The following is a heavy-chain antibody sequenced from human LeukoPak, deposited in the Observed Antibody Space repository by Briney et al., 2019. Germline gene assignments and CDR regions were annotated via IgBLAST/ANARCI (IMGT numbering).Heavy chain of an antibody. D-gene: IGHD6-19*01. Sequence: SETLSLTCTVPGDSVSSPSYYWGWIRQPPGEGLEWIGNIYYSGSTFLNPSLESRVTMSVDASRNQFSLKLTSVTAADTAIYFCASRGRGWSLYNWFDPWGQGTLVTVSS. CDR3: ASRGRGWSLYNWFDP. V-gene: IGHV4-39*01. J-gene: IGHJ5*02. CDR2: IYYSGST. CDR1: GDSVSSPSYY.